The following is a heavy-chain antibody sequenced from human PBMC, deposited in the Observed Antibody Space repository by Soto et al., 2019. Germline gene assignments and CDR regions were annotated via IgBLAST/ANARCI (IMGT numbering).Heavy chain of an antibody. J-gene: IGHJ4*02. CDR2: IYNSGST. V-gene: IGHV4-30-2*06. D-gene: IGHD2-21*02. Sequence: QLQLQESGSRLVKPSQTLSLTCAVSGGSISRAGYSWSWIRQSPGKGLEWIGYIYNSGSTFYNPSLKSRLTISVDRSKNQLSLQLNSVTAADTAVYYCASSRVVTTSFDSWGQGTLVTVSS. CDR1: GGSISRAGYS. CDR3: ASSRVVTTSFDS.